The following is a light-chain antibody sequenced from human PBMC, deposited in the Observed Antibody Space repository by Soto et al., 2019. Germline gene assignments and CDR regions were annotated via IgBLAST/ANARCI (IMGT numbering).Light chain of an antibody. CDR2: GEX. V-gene: IGKV3-20*01. CDR1: QSVSRSY. J-gene: IGKJ5*01. CDR3: QQYGRSPRGT. Sequence: EIVLTQSPGTLSLSPGERATLSXRASQSVSRSYVAWYQQQPXXSTRLXXXGEXSRATGIPDRFSGSGSGRDFTLTLSRLEPEDFAVYYCQQYGRSPRGTFGQGTRLEIK.